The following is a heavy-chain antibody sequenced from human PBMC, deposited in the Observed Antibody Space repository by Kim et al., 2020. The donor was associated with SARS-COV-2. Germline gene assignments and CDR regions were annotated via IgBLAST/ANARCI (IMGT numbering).Heavy chain of an antibody. V-gene: IGHV6-1*01. CDR3: ARATRTAAGTHDY. Sequence: DYAVSVKSRITINADTSKNQFSLHLNSVTPEDTAVYYCARATRTAAGTHDYWGQGTLVTVSS. D-gene: IGHD6-13*01. J-gene: IGHJ4*02.